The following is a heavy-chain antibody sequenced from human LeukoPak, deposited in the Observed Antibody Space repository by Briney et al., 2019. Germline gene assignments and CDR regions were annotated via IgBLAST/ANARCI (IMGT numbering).Heavy chain of an antibody. CDR1: GGTFSSYA. V-gene: IGHV1-69*13. CDR2: IIPIFGTA. J-gene: IGHJ1*01. CDR3: ARGSPFDYGSSGYAYFQH. D-gene: IGHD3-22*01. Sequence: ASVKVSCKASGGTFSSYAISWVRQAPGQGLEWMGGIIPIFGTANYARKFQGRVTITADESTSTAYMELSSLRSEDTAVYYCARGSPFDYGSSGYAYFQHWGQGTLVTVSS.